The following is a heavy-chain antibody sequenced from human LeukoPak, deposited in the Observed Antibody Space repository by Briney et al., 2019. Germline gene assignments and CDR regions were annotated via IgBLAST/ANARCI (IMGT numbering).Heavy chain of an antibody. V-gene: IGHV1-18*04. CDR2: ISAFNGNT. CDR3: ARGYQTSYYDRSGYLTYFDY. Sequence: GASVKVSCKASGYTFTGYYMHWVRQAPGQGLEWMGWISAFNGNTNYAQKFQGRVTMTTDTSTKIAYMELRSLRSDDTAVYYCARGYQTSYYDRSGYLTYFDYWGQGTLVTVSS. J-gene: IGHJ4*02. D-gene: IGHD3-22*01. CDR1: GYTFTGYY.